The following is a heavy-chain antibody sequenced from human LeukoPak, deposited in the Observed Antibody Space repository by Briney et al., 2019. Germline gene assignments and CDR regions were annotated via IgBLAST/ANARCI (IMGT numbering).Heavy chain of an antibody. CDR1: GFTFSSYA. D-gene: IGHD3-3*01. V-gene: IGHV3-23*01. J-gene: IGHJ3*02. CDR3: AKVLYDFWSGYSVFDAFDI. CDR2: ISGSGGST. Sequence: GGSLRLSCAASGFTFSSYAMSWVRQAPGKGPEWVSAISGSGGSTYYADSVKGRFTISRDNSKNTLYLQMNSLRAEDTAVYYCAKVLYDFWSGYSVFDAFDIWGQGTMVTVSS.